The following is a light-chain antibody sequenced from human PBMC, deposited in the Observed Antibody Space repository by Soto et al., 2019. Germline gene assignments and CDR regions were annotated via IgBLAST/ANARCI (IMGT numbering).Light chain of an antibody. J-gene: IGLJ1*01. CDR3: SSYTSSSTLEGV. CDR1: SSDVGGYNY. V-gene: IGLV2-14*01. CDR2: DVS. Sequence: QSVLTQPASVSGSPGQSITISCTGTSSDVGGYNYVSWYQQHPGKAPKLMIYDVSNRPSGVSNRFSGSKSGNTASLTISGLQAEDEADYDCSSYTSSSTLEGVFGTGTKVTVL.